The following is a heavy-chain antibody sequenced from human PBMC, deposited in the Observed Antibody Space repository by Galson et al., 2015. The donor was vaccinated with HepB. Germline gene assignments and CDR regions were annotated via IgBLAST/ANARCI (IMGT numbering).Heavy chain of an antibody. CDR1: GFTFDDYG. J-gene: IGHJ4*02. D-gene: IGHD4-17*01. V-gene: IGHV3-20*04. Sequence: SLRLSCAASGFTFDDYGMSWVRQAPGKGLEWVSGINWNGGSTGYADSVKGRFTISRDNAKNSLYLQMNSLRAEDTALYYCARDSLGDYGDYGGFFDYWGQGTLVTVSS. CDR2: INWNGGST. CDR3: ARDSLGDYGDYGGFFDY.